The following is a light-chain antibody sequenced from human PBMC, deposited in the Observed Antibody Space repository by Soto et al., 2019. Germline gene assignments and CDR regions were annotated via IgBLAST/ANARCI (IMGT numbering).Light chain of an antibody. CDR1: SSDVGGYDF. V-gene: IGLV2-11*01. Sequence: QSVLTQPRSVSGSPGQSVTISCTGTSSDVGGYDFVSWFQHHPGKPPKLIVYDVSKRPSGVPDRFSGSKSGNTASLTISGLQAEDEADYYCCSYAGSYTFVFGTGTKVTVL. CDR3: CSYAGSYTFV. J-gene: IGLJ1*01. CDR2: DVS.